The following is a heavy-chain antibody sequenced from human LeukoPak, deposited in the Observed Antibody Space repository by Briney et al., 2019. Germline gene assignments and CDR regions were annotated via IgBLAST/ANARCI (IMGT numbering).Heavy chain of an antibody. CDR3: ARLPYSSGWYVY. CDR1: GGTISSYY. J-gene: IGHJ4*02. CDR2: IYYSGST. V-gene: IGHV4-59*01. Sequence: PSETLSLTCSVSGGTISSYYWSWIRQPPGKGLEWIGYIYYSGSTNYNPSLKSRVTISVDTSKNQFSLKLSSVTAADTAVYYCARLPYSSGWYVYWGQETLVAVSS. D-gene: IGHD6-19*01.